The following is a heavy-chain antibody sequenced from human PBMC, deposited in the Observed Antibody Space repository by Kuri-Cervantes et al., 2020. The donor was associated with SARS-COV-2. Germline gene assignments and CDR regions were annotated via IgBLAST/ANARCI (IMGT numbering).Heavy chain of an antibody. CDR1: GGSFSGYY. J-gene: IGHJ4*02. CDR2: INHSGGT. Sequence: SETLSLTCAVYGGSFSGYYWSWIRQPPGKGLEWIGEINHSGGTNYNPSLKSRVTISVDTSKNQFSLKLSSVTAADTAVYYCANTAGSSGGWGQGTLVTVSS. V-gene: IGHV4-34*01. D-gene: IGHD6-19*01. CDR3: ANTAGSSGG.